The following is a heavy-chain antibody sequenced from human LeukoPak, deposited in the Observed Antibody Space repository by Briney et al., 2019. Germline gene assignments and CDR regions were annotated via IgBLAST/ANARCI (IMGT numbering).Heavy chain of an antibody. D-gene: IGHD6-25*01. J-gene: IGHJ4*02. CDR1: GGSISSVVYF. CDR2: INYSGKT. CDR3: ARHSGTYPIDY. Sequence: SETLSLTCTVSGGSISSVVYFWDWLRQPPGKGLEWIGSINYSGKTYYNPSLKSRVTISVETSKQQFSLNLRSVSAAGASVYFCARHSGTYPIDYWGQGTLVTVSS. V-gene: IGHV4-39*01.